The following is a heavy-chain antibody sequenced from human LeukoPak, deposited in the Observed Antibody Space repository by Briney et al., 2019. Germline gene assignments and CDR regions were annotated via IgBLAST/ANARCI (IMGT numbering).Heavy chain of an antibody. CDR1: GFTFSSYG. V-gene: IGHV3-33*01. CDR2: IWYDGSNK. Sequence: GGSLRLSCAASGFTFSSYGMHWVRQAPGKGLEWVAVIWYDGSNKYYADSVKGRFTISRDNSKNTLYLQMNSLRAEDTAVYYCARDHCSSISCPNLYYYYYYMDVWGKGTTATFSS. J-gene: IGHJ6*03. D-gene: IGHD2-2*01. CDR3: ARDHCSSISCPNLYYYYYYMDV.